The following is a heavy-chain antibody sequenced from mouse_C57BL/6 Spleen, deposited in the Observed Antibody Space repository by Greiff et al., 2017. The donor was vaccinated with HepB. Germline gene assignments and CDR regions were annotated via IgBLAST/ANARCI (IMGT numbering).Heavy chain of an antibody. CDR1: GFTFSSYA. J-gene: IGHJ3*01. CDR3: ARQLGRD. CDR2: ISDGGSYT. D-gene: IGHD4-1*01. V-gene: IGHV5-4*01. Sequence: EVQVVESGGGLVKPGGSLKLSCAASGFTFSSYAMSWVRQTPEKRLEWVATISDGGSYTYYPDNVKGRFTISRDNAKNNLYLQMSHLKSEDTAMYYCARQLGRDWGQGTLVTVSA.